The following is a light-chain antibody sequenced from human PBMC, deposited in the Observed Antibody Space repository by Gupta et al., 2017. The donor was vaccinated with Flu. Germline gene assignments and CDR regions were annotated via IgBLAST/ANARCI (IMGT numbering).Light chain of an antibody. V-gene: IGLV1-44*01. CDR2: KDN. J-gene: IGLJ2*01. Sequence: SALTQPPPASGAPGQRVTISCSGTTSHSGSNSVSWYQQLSAAAPKLLIYKDNERPAGAAARFSGTKSGASASLFTDGLQAEDEAIYFCAQGDDILDGQVFGGGTRLTVL. CDR3: AQGDDILDGQV. CDR1: TSHSGSNS.